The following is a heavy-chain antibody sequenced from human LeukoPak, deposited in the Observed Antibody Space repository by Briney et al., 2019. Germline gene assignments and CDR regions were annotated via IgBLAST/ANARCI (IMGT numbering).Heavy chain of an antibody. V-gene: IGHV1-69*13. CDR1: GGTFSSYA. Sequence: SVKDSSKASGGTFSSYAISWVRQAPGQGREWMGGIIPILGTANYAQKFQGRVTITADESTRTAYMELSRLRSEDTAVYYCARGPQVGAFDLWGQGTMVTVSS. CDR2: IIPILGTA. D-gene: IGHD1-26*01. CDR3: ARGPQVGAFDL. J-gene: IGHJ3*01.